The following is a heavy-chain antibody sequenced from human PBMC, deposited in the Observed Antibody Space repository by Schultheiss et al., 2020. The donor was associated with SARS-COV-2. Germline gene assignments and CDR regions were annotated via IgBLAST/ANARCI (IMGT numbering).Heavy chain of an antibody. CDR2: IIPIFGTA. D-gene: IGHD5-12*01. V-gene: IGHV1-69*13. CDR3: ARSPRGYYVMDV. CDR1: GGTFSSYA. J-gene: IGHJ6*02. Sequence: SVKVSCKASGGTFSSYAISWVRQAPGQGLEWMGGIIPIFGTANYAQKFQGRVTITADESTSTAYMELSSLRSEDTAVYYCARSPRGYYVMDVWGQGTTVTVSS.